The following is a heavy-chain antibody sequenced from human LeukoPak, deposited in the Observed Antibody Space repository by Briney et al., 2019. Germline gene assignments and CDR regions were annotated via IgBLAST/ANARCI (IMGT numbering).Heavy chain of an antibody. V-gene: IGHV1-69*13. CDR1: GGTFRSYV. Sequence: GASVKVSCKASGGTFRSYVISWVRQAPGQGLEWMGGIIPIFGTANYAQKFQGRVTITADESTSTAYMELSSLRSEDTAVYYCARERGSGSYRDYWGQGTLVTVSS. CDR2: IIPIFGTA. CDR3: ARERGSGSYRDY. J-gene: IGHJ4*02. D-gene: IGHD1-26*01.